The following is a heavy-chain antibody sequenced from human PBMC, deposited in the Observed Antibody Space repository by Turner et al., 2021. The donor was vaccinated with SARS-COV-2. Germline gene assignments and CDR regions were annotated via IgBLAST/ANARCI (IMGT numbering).Heavy chain of an antibody. J-gene: IGHJ6*02. CDR1: GFTFISYS. CDR3: ARDRRYSYGYGGSNYYYGMDV. V-gene: IGHV3-48*02. CDR2: ISSSSSTL. Sequence: EVQLVESGGGLVQPGGSLRLSCAASGFTFISYSMNWVRQARGKGLEWVSYISSSSSTLHYADSVKGRFTISRDNAKNSLYLQMNSLRDEDTAVYYCARDRRYSYGYGGSNYYYGMDVWGQGTTVTVSS. D-gene: IGHD5-18*01.